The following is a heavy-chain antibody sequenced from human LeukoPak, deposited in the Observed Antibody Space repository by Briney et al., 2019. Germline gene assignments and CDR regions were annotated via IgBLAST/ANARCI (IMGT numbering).Heavy chain of an antibody. CDR3: ATDPYRSCTRCSTGYYYMDS. Sequence: SETLSLTCTVPGGSISSYYWSWIRQPPGKGLEWIGYIYYSGSTNYNPSLKSRVTISVDTSKNQFSLKLSSVTAADTAVYECATDPYRSCTRCSTGYYYMDSSGNGTTVTASS. CDR2: IYYSGST. V-gene: IGHV4-59*01. D-gene: IGHD2-2*01. CDR1: GGSISSYY. J-gene: IGHJ6*03.